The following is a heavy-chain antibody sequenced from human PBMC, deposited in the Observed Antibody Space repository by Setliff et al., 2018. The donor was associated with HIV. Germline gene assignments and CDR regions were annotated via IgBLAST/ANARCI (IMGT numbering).Heavy chain of an antibody. J-gene: IGHJ5*01. D-gene: IGHD1-7*01. CDR1: GYSISSGYY. V-gene: IGHV4-38-2*02. Sequence: SETLSLTCTVSGYSISSGYYWGWIRQPPGKGLEWIGSIYYSGRTYYNPSLKSRVTISVDTSKNQFSLKLSSVTAADTAVYYCARVRLELRQYWFDSWGQGSPVTVPS. CDR3: ARVRLELRQYWFDS. CDR2: IYYSGRT.